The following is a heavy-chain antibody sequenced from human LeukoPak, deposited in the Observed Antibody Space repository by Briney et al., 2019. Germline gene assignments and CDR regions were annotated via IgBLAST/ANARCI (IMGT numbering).Heavy chain of an antibody. CDR1: GFTFSSYA. Sequence: PGGSLRLYCAASGFTFSSYAMSWVRQAPGKGLEWVSAISGSGGSTYYADSVKGRFTISRDNSKNTLYLQMNTLRAEDTAVYYCAKDGYPKGGYYFDYWGQGTLVTVSS. V-gene: IGHV3-23*01. J-gene: IGHJ4*02. CDR2: ISGSGGST. D-gene: IGHD5-12*01. CDR3: AKDGYPKGGYYFDY.